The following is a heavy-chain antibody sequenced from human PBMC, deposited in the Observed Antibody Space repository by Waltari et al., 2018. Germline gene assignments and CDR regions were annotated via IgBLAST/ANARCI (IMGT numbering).Heavy chain of an antibody. J-gene: IGHJ4*02. CDR2: INHSGST. Sequence: QVQLQQWGAGLLKPSATLSLTCAVYGGSFSGYYYRWIRQPPGKGLEWIGEINHSGSTNYNPSLKSRVTISVDTSKKQFSLKLTSVTAADTAVYYCARGPYCSGGSCIDSWGQGTLVTVSS. CDR3: ARGPYCSGGSCIDS. V-gene: IGHV4-34*01. CDR1: GGSFSGYY. D-gene: IGHD2-15*01.